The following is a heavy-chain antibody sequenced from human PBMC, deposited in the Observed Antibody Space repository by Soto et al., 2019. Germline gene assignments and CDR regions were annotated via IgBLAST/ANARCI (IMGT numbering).Heavy chain of an antibody. D-gene: IGHD3-10*01. V-gene: IGHV5-10-1*01. CDR1: GYSFTTYW. CDR3: ARLSDYRNSASYFLPI. CDR2: IDPSDSYT. J-gene: IGHJ4*02. Sequence: EVQLVQSGAEVKKPGESLRISCKGSGYSFTTYWINWVRQMPGKGLEWMGRIDPSDSYTNYSPSFQGHVTFSADKSTSTAYVQWNRLKASDTAIYYCARLSDYRNSASYFLPIWGQGTLVSVSS.